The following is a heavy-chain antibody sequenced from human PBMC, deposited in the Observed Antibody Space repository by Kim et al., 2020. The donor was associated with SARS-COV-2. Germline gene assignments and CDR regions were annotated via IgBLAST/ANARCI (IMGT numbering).Heavy chain of an antibody. D-gene: IGHD3-3*01. V-gene: IGHV3-30-3*01. Sequence: GGSLRLSCAASGFTFSSYAMHWVRQAPGKGLEWVAVISYDGSNKYYADSVKGRFTISRDNSKNTLYLQMNSLRAEDTAVYYCARVSPAWFWSGDFDYWGQGTLVTVSS. CDR1: GFTFSSYA. J-gene: IGHJ4*02. CDR3: ARVSPAWFWSGDFDY. CDR2: ISYDGSNK.